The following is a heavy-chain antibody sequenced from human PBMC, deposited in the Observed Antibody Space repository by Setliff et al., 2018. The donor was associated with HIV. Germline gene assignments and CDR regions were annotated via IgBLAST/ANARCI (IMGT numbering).Heavy chain of an antibody. CDR3: ARRNVVVPAALDY. Sequence: TLSLTCTVSGGSISSGSYYWNWIRQPAGKGLEWIGRIYTSGNTNSNPSLKRRVTISVDKSKNQFSLKLRSVTAADTALYYCARRNVVVPAALDYWGQGTLVTVS. D-gene: IGHD2-2*01. CDR1: GGSISSGSYY. J-gene: IGHJ4*02. CDR2: IYTSGNT. V-gene: IGHV4-61*02.